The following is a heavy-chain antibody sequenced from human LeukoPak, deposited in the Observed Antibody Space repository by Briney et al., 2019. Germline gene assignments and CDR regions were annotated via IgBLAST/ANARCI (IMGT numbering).Heavy chain of an antibody. J-gene: IGHJ3*02. V-gene: IGHV1-69*06. CDR2: IIPIFGTA. D-gene: IGHD3-16*01. Sequence: SVKVSCKASGYTFTSYGISWVRQAPGQGLEWMGGIIPIFGTANYAQTFQGRVTITADKSTRTAYMWLSSLRSEDTAEYYCAREGPRFGNDAFDIWGQGTMVTVSS. CDR3: AREGPRFGNDAFDI. CDR1: GYTFTSYG.